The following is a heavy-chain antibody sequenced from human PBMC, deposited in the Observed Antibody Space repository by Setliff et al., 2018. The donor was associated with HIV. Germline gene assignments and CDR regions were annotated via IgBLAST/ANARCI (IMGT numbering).Heavy chain of an antibody. D-gene: IGHD6-19*01. Sequence: SETLSLTCTVTDDSLSRRDFYWAWIRQPPEKGLEWVASIYDTGDTHYNPPLKSRVTMSVDTSKNQFSLKLNSVTALDTAVYYCARSFAPRDSNGWFRFDPWGQGTLVTVSS. CDR2: IYDTGDT. V-gene: IGHV4-39*07. J-gene: IGHJ5*02. CDR3: ARSFAPRDSNGWFRFDP. CDR1: DDSLSRRDFY.